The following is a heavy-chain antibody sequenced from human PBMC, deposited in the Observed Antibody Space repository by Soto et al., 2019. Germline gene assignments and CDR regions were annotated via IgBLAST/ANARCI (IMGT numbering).Heavy chain of an antibody. Sequence: QVQLVQSGAAVKKPGSSVKVSCKASGGTFSSYAISWVRQAPGQGLEWMGGIIPIFGTANYAQKFQGRVTITADESTSTAYMELSSLRSEDTAVYYCARGVQTDYDFWSGYLYYFDYWGQGTLVTVSS. CDR1: GGTFSSYA. J-gene: IGHJ4*02. CDR3: ARGVQTDYDFWSGYLYYFDY. CDR2: IIPIFGTA. V-gene: IGHV1-69*01. D-gene: IGHD3-3*01.